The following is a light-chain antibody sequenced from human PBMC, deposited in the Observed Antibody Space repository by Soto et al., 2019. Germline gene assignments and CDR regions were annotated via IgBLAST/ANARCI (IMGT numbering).Light chain of an antibody. V-gene: IGKV1-9*01. CDR1: QGISSY. CDR2: AES. CDR3: QQLNSYLWT. J-gene: IGKJ1*01. Sequence: DIQLTQSPSFLSASVGDRVTITCRASQGISSYLAWYQQKPGKAPKLLIYAESTLQSGVPSRFSGSGSGTEFTLTISSLQPEDYATYYCQQLNSYLWTFGQGTKVEIK.